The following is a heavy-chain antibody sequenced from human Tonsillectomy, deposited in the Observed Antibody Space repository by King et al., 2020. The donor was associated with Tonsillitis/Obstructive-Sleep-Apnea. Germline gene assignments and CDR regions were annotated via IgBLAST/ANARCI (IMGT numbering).Heavy chain of an antibody. V-gene: IGHV3-20*01. CDR1: GFTFDDYG. J-gene: IGHJ3*02. D-gene: IGHD3-3*01. Sequence: VQLVESGGGVVRPGGSLRLSCAASGFTFDDYGMSWVRQAPGKGLEWVSGINWNGGSTDYADSVKGRFTISRDNGKNSLYLQMSSLRAEDTALYHCARVRSYEFWSGYYDIWGQGTMVTVSS. CDR2: INWNGGST. CDR3: ARVRSYEFWSGYYDI.